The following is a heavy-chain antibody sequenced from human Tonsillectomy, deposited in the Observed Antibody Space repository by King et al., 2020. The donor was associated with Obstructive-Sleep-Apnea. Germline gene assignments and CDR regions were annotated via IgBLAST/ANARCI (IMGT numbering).Heavy chain of an antibody. CDR2: MYYSGNT. CDR1: CGCINNYY. J-gene: IGHJ4*02. D-gene: IGHD5-12*01. Sequence: QLQESGPGLVKPSETLSLTCSVSCGCINNYYWSWIRKPPGKGLKWIGYMYYSGNTNFNPSLKSRVTISADTSKIQFSLRLSSLTAADTAVYYCARHRGVEDYGGYGDYFDYWGQGTLVTVSS. V-gene: IGHV4-59*08. CDR3: ARHRGVEDYGGYGDYFDY.